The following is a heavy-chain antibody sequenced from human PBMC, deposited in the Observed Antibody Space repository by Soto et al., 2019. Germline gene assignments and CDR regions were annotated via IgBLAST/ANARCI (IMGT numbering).Heavy chain of an antibody. J-gene: IGHJ6*02. CDR2: IDPIDSYT. CDR1: GYSFTSYW. D-gene: IGHD3-16*01. Sequence: EVQLVQSGAEVKKPGEPLRISCKGSGYSFTSYWISWVRQMPGKGLEWMGRIDPIDSYTNYSPSFQGHVTISADKSISTAYLQWSSLKASDTAMYYCARRAHMSRRGETFSYYYYGMDVWGQGTTVTVSS. V-gene: IGHV5-10-1*01. CDR3: ARRAHMSRRGETFSYYYYGMDV.